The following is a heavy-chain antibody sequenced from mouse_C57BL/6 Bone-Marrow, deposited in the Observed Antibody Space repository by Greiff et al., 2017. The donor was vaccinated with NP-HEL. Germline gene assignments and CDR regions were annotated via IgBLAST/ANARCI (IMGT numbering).Heavy chain of an antibody. J-gene: IGHJ3*01. CDR2: ICSGGST. CDR3: APRLLRFFAY. CDR1: GFSLTSYC. Sequence: QVQLKESGPGLVQPSQTLSITCTASGFSLTSYCVHWVRQSPGKGLEWLGVICSGGSTDYNAAFISRLSISKNNSKSQVIFKMNGLQADDTAIYYCAPRLLRFFAYWGQGTLVTVSA. V-gene: IGHV2-2*01. D-gene: IGHD1-1*01.